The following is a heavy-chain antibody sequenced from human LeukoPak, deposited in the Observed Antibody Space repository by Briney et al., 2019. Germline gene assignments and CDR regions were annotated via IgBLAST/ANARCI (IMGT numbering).Heavy chain of an antibody. V-gene: IGHV3-30*01. CDR3: ARGTHASYYYYMDV. Sequence: GGSLRLSCAASGFTFSSYAMHWVRQAPGKGLEWVAVISYDGSNKYYADSVKGRFTISRDNSKNALYLQMNSLRAEDTAVYYCARGTHASYYYYMDVWGKGTTVTISS. CDR1: GFTFSSYA. CDR2: ISYDGSNK. J-gene: IGHJ6*03. D-gene: IGHD1/OR15-1a*01.